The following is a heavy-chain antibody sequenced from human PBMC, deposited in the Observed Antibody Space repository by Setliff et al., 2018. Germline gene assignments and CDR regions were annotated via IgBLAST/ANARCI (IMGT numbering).Heavy chain of an antibody. J-gene: IGHJ4*02. CDR1: GFTFSSYW. CDR2: IKQDGSEK. CDR3: AREVRGLPWGY. V-gene: IGHV3-7*01. D-gene: IGHD1-26*01. Sequence: SLRLSCAASGFTFSSYWMSWARQAPGKGLEWVANIKQDGSEKYYVDSVKGRFTISRDNAKNSLYLQMNSLRAEDTAVYYCAREVRGLPWGYWGQGTLVTVSS.